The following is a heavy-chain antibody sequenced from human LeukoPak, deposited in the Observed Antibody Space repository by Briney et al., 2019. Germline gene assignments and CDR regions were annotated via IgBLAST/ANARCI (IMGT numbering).Heavy chain of an antibody. Sequence: SETLSLTCTVSGGSISSYYWSWIRQPPGKGLEWIGYVNYRGSTSYNPSLKGRVTISIDTSKNQFSLKLSSVIAADTAVYYCASCPDYYYYGMDVWGQGATVTVSS. CDR3: ASCPDYYYYGMDV. CDR1: GGSISSYY. V-gene: IGHV4-59*01. J-gene: IGHJ6*02. CDR2: VNYRGST.